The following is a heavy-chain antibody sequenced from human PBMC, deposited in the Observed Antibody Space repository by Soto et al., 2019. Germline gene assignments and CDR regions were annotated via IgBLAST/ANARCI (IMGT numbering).Heavy chain of an antibody. CDR2: IIPILGIA. CDR1: GGTFSSYT. CDR3: ANLSVADEGGADY. D-gene: IGHD6-19*01. J-gene: IGHJ4*02. V-gene: IGHV1-69*02. Sequence: QVQLVQSGAEVKKPGSSVKVSCKASGGTFSSYTISWVRQAPGQGLEWMGRIIPILGIANYAQKFQGRVTVTADKSTSTAYMELSSLRSEDTAVYYCANLSVADEGGADYWGQGTLVTVSS.